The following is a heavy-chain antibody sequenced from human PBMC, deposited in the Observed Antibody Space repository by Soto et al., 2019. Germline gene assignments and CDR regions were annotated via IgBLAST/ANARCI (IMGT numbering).Heavy chain of an antibody. V-gene: IGHV5-10-1*01. CDR1: GDSFTSYW. CDR3: ARLPSGSNWYIRPFDP. Sequence: PGESLKISCQGSGDSFTSYWITWVRQMPGKGLEWMGRIDLSDSYTHYSPSSQGHVTISVDKSISTAYLQWNSLTASDTAMYYCARLPSGSNWYIRPFDPWGQGTLVTVSS. J-gene: IGHJ5*02. D-gene: IGHD6-13*01. CDR2: IDLSDSYT.